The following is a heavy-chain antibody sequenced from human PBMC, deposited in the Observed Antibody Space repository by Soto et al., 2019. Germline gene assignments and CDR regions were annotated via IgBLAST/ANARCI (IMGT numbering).Heavy chain of an antibody. V-gene: IGHV3-23*01. CDR2: FSGSGDYT. J-gene: IGHJ4*02. D-gene: IGHD3-3*01. CDR1: GFTFSRYA. CDR3: ATDRGTIFGVIIIPAAAFDD. Sequence: GGSLRLSCAASGFTFSRYAMSWVRQAPGKGLEWVSTFSGSGDYTYYADSVKGRFTISRDNSKNTLYLQMNSLRAEDTAVYYCATDRGTIFGVIIIPAAAFDDWGQGTLVTVSS.